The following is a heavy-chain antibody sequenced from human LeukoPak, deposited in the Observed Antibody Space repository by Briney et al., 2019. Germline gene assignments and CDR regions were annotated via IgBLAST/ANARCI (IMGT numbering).Heavy chain of an antibody. CDR3: AIDYDSSGYSDY. J-gene: IGHJ4*02. V-gene: IGHV1-2*02. CDR2: INPNSGGT. CDR1: GYTFTGYY. D-gene: IGHD3-22*01. Sequence: ASVKVSCKASGYTFTGYYMHWVRQAPGQGLEWMGWINPNSGGTNYAQKLQGRVTMTTDTSTSTAYMELRSLRSDDTAVYYCAIDYDSSGYSDYWGQGTLVTVSS.